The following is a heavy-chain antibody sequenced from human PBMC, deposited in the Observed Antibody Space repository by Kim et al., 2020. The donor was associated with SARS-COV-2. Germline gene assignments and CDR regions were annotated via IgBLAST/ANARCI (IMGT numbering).Heavy chain of an antibody. V-gene: IGHV1-18*01. D-gene: IGHD1-20*01. Sequence: AQKLQGRVTMTTDTSTSTAYMELRSLRSDDTAVYYCARDEWSINWNEIDYWGQGTLVTVSS. CDR3: ARDEWSINWNEIDY. J-gene: IGHJ4*02.